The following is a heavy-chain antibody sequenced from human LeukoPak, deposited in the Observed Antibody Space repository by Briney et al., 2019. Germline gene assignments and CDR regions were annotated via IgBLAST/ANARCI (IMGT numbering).Heavy chain of an antibody. CDR2: ISYDGSNK. V-gene: IGHV3-30*18. J-gene: IGHJ4*02. Sequence: GGSLRLSCAASGFTFSSYWMNWARQAPGKGLEWVAVISYDGSNKYYADSVKGRFTISRDNSKNTLYLQMNSLRAEDTAVYYCAKDLSSGWYGYWGQGTLVTVSS. D-gene: IGHD6-19*01. CDR3: AKDLSSGWYGY. CDR1: GFTFSSYW.